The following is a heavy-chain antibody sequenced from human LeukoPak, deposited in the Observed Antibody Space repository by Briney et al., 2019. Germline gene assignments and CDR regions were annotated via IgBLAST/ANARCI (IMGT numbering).Heavy chain of an antibody. D-gene: IGHD3-22*01. J-gene: IGHJ3*02. CDR2: INHSGST. Sequence: PSETLSLTCAVYGGSFSGYYWSWIRQPPGKGLEWIGEINHSGSTNYNPSLKSRVTISVDTSKNQFSLKLSSVTAADTAVYYCARKRYYYDSSGSYDAFDIWGKGTMVTVSS. V-gene: IGHV4-34*01. CDR3: ARKRYYYDSSGSYDAFDI. CDR1: GGSFSGYY.